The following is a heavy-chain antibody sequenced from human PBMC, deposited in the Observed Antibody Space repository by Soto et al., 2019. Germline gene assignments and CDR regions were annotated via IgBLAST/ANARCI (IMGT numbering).Heavy chain of an antibody. CDR2: IYYSGST. Sequence: PSETLPLTWPVSGGSVSSGSYYWRWIRQPPGKGLEWIGYIYYSGSTNYNPSLKSRVTISVDTSKNQFSLKLSSVTAADTAVYYCASASLVLRYFDWLYPGWFGPWVQGTLVTVSS. CDR3: ASASLVLRYFDWLYPGWFGP. J-gene: IGHJ5*02. CDR1: GGSVSSGSYY. V-gene: IGHV4-61*01. D-gene: IGHD3-9*01.